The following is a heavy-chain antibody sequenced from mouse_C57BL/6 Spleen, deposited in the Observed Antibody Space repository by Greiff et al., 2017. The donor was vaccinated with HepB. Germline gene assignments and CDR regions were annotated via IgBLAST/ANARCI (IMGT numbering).Heavy chain of an antibody. D-gene: IGHD1-1*01. Sequence: VQLQQSGAELARPGASVKLSCKASGYTFTSYGISWVKQRTGQGLEWIGEIYPRSGNTYYNEKFKGKATLTADKSSSTAYMELRSLTSADSAVYFCARGGVTTVEGFAYWGQGTLVTVSA. V-gene: IGHV1-81*01. J-gene: IGHJ3*01. CDR1: GYTFTSYG. CDR3: ARGGVTTVEGFAY. CDR2: IYPRSGNT.